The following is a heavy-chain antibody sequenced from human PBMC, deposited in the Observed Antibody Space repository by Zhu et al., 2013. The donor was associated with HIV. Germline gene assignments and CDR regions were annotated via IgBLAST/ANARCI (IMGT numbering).Heavy chain of an antibody. CDR3: AREVVTMVRGDRRPTLDY. V-gene: IGHV4-39*07. Sequence: QVQLQESGPGLVKPSETLSLTCTVSGGSISSSSYYWGWIRQPPGKGLEWIGSIYYSGSTYYNPSLKSRVTISVDTSKNQFSLKLSSVTAADTAVYYCAREVVTMVRGDRRPTLDYWGQGTLVTVSS. CDR1: GGSISSSSYY. J-gene: IGHJ4*02. CDR2: IYYSGST. D-gene: IGHD3-10*01.